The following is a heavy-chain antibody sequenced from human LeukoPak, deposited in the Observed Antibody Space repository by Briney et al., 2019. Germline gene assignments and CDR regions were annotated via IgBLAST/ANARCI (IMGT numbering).Heavy chain of an antibody. D-gene: IGHD1-26*01. J-gene: IGHJ4*02. CDR3: ARSVVGAHPYNYVDY. CDR2: IYTSGST. Sequence: SETLSLTCAVHGGSFSGYYWSWIRQPPGKGLEWIGRIYTSGSTNYNPSLKSRVTMSVDTSKNQFSLKLSSVTAADTAVYYCARSVVGAHPYNYVDYWGQGTLVTVSS. CDR1: GGSFSGYY. V-gene: IGHV4-59*10.